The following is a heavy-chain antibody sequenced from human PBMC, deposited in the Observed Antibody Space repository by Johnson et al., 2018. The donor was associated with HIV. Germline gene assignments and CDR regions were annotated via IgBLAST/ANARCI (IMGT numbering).Heavy chain of an antibody. CDR2: ISGSGGST. D-gene: IGHD3-16*01. Sequence: VQLLESGGGLVQPGGSLRLSCAASGFTFSSYAMSWVGQALGKGLEWVSGISGSGGSTYYAGSVKGRFTISRDNSKNTVYLQMNSLRAEDTAVYYCAKVMSTIWDDAVDIWGQGTMVTVSS. V-gene: IGHV3-23*01. CDR1: GFTFSSYA. CDR3: AKVMSTIWDDAVDI. J-gene: IGHJ3*02.